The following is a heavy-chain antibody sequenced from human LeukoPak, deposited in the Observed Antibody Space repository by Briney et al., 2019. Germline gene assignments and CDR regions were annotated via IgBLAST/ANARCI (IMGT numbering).Heavy chain of an antibody. V-gene: IGHV3-7*01. CDR1: GFTFSSYW. CDR3: ARESGSVTSEVDFDY. J-gene: IGHJ4*02. CDR2: IRQDGSQK. Sequence: GGSLRLSCAASGFTFSSYWMSWVGQAPGKGLEWVATIRQDGSQKYYVDSVKGRFTISRDNAENSLYLQMNSPRAEDTAVYYCARESGSVTSEVDFDYWGQGTLVTVSS. D-gene: IGHD4-17*01.